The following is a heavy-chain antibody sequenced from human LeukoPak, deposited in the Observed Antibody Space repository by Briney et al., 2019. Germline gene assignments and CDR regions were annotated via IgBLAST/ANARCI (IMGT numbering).Heavy chain of an antibody. V-gene: IGHV1-8*01. D-gene: IGHD3-22*01. CDR2: MNPNSGNT. Sequence: ASVKVSCKASGYTFTSYDINWVRRATGQGLEWTGWMNPNSGNTGYAQKFQGRVTMTRNTSISTAYMELSSLRSGDTAVYYCARGSDSSGYYYAGYPWGQGTLVTVSS. CDR1: GYTFTSYD. CDR3: ARGSDSSGYYYAGYP. J-gene: IGHJ5*02.